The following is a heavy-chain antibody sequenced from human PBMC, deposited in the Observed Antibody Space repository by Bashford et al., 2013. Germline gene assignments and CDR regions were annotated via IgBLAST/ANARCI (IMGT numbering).Heavy chain of an antibody. Sequence: GSLRLSCTASGFTFSDYSVNWVRQAPGKGLEWLSYISSTGYTIYTSDSVRGRFTISRDNAKNTVYLQMASLRAEDTAVYYCARDPAQNFDYSTSVLMDVWGQGTTVTVSS. CDR2: ISSTGYTI. J-gene: IGHJ6*02. CDR3: ARDPAQNFDYSTSVLMDV. CDR1: GFTFSDYS. D-gene: IGHD2/OR15-2a*01. V-gene: IGHV3-48*04.